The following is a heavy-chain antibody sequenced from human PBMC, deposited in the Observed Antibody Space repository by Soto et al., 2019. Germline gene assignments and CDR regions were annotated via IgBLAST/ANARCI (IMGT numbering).Heavy chain of an antibody. Sequence: QLQLQESGPGLVKPSETLSLTCTVSGGSISSRGYYWGWIRQPPGKGLEWIGTIYYSGRTYYNPSLKRRVTISVGTSKNQVSLKLGAVTAADTAGYYCATRNWFDPWGQGTLVTVSS. CDR2: IYYSGRT. CDR3: ATRNWFDP. CDR1: GGSISSRGYY. V-gene: IGHV4-39*01. J-gene: IGHJ5*02.